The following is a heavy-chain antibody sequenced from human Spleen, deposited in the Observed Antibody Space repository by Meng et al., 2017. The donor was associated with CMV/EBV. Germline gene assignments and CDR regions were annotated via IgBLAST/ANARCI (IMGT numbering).Heavy chain of an antibody. Sequence: SETLSLTCTVSDYSISSGFYWSWIRQPPGKGLEWIGYIYYSGTTYYNPSLKSRVIISVDKSKTQFSLKLRSVTGADTAVYYCARVVRGSGTYYKRIDLWGQGTPVTVSS. CDR3: ARVVRGSGTYYKRIDL. CDR1: DYSISSGFY. CDR2: IYYSGTT. J-gene: IGHJ5*02. V-gene: IGHV4-38-2*02. D-gene: IGHD3-10*01.